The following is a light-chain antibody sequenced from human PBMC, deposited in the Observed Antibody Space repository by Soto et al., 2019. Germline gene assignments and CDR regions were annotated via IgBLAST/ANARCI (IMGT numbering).Light chain of an antibody. Sequence: QSVLPQPPSVSAAPGQTVTLSCSGSSSNIGNNYVSWYQQLPGTAPKLPIYENNKRPSGIPDRFSGSKSGTSATLGITGLQTGDEADYYCGTWDSSLSAWVFGGGTQLTVL. CDR3: GTWDSSLSAWV. J-gene: IGLJ7*01. CDR1: SSNIGNNY. V-gene: IGLV1-51*02. CDR2: ENN.